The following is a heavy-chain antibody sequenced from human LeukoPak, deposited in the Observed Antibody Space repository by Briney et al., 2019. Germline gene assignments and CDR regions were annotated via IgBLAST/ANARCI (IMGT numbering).Heavy chain of an antibody. CDR1: GFTFSSYS. V-gene: IGHV3-21*04. CDR2: ISSSSSYI. J-gene: IGHJ3*02. D-gene: IGHD3-16*01. CDR3: AKELGGAFDI. Sequence: GGSLRLSCAASGFTFSSYSMNWVRQVPGKGLEWVSSISSSSSYIYYADSVKGRFTISRDNSKNTLYLQMNSLRAEDTAVYYCAKELGGAFDIWGQGTMVTGSS.